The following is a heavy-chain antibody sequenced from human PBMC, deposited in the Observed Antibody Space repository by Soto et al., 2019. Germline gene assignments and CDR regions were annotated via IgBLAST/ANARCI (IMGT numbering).Heavy chain of an antibody. CDR1: GGSINTFY. V-gene: IGHV4-4*07. CDR2: IFSSGST. J-gene: IGHJ4*02. CDR3: AREGSYSAYNFAHGIQLWSFDF. Sequence: SETLSLTCTVSGGSINTFYWSWVRQPAGKGLEWIGRIFSSGSTSFNPSLESRVAMSVDTSKDHFSLNLSSVTAADMAVYYCAREGSYSAYNFAHGIQLWSFDFWGQGALVTVSS. D-gene: IGHD5-12*01.